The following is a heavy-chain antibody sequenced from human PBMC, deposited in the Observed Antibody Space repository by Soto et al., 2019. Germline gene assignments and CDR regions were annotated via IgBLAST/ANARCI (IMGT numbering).Heavy chain of an antibody. D-gene: IGHD6-19*01. CDR3: ARHPIEGGWYGR. CDR1: GGSISSSSYY. CDR2: IYYSGST. V-gene: IGHV4-39*01. Sequence: QLQLQESGPGLVKPSETLSLTCTVSGGSISSSSYYWGWIRQPPGKGLEWIGSIYYSGSTYYNPSLKSRVTISVDTSKNQFSLKLSSVTAADTAVYYCARHPIEGGWYGRWGQGTLVTVSS. J-gene: IGHJ4*02.